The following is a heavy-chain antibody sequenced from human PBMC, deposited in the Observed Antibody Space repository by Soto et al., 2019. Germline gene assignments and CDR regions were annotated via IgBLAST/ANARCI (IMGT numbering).Heavy chain of an antibody. CDR3: AHRVLRTVFGLVTTTAIYFDF. J-gene: IGHJ4*02. V-gene: IGHV2-5*02. Sequence: QITLNESGPTVVRPTETLTLTCRFSGFSLTTSGVGVGWIRQSPGKAPEWLALIYCDDDKRYSASLKSSLTLTKDTSKNQVVLTVSDLDPKDTATYYCAHRVLRTVFGLVTTTAIYFDFWGQGTPVAVSS. D-gene: IGHD3-3*01. CDR1: GFSLTTSGVG. CDR2: IYCDDDK.